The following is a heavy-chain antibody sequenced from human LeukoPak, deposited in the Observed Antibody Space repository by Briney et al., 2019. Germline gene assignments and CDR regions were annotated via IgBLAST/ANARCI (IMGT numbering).Heavy chain of an antibody. CDR1: GFTFRSYG. Sequence: PGRSLRLSCAASGFTFRSYGMHWVRQAPGKGLEWVAVISYDGSNKYYADSVKGRFTISRDNSKNTLYLQMNSLRAEDTAVYYCARVLNYYDSSGYYFSYWGQGTLVTVSS. D-gene: IGHD3-22*01. V-gene: IGHV3-30*03. CDR2: ISYDGSNK. J-gene: IGHJ4*02. CDR3: ARVLNYYDSSGYYFSY.